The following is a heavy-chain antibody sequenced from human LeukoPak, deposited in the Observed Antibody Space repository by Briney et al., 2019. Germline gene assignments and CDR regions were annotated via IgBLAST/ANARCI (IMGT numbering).Heavy chain of an antibody. CDR1: GGSISSYY. CDR2: IYYSGST. CDR3: ASTVVVGATAYFQH. Sequence: PSETLSLTCTVSGGSISSYYWSWIRQPPGKGLEWIGYIYYSGSTNYNPSLKNRVTISVDTSKKQFSLKLSSVTAADTAVYYCASTVVVGATAYFQHWGQGTLVTVSS. D-gene: IGHD2-15*01. J-gene: IGHJ1*01. V-gene: IGHV4-59*01.